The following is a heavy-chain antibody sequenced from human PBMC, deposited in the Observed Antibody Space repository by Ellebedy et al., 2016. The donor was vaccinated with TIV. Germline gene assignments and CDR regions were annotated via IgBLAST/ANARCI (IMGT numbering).Heavy chain of an antibody. CDR2: IKPNNGDT. CDR3: ARGDKWAPDV. CDR1: GYTFTGYN. D-gene: IGHD1-26*01. V-gene: IGHV1-2*02. J-gene: IGHJ6*02. Sequence: AASVKVSCKTSGYTFTGYNMHWVRQAPGQGLEWMGWIKPNNGDTRYSQKFQGRVTMTRDTSISTAYMELSRLRYDDTAVYYCARGDKWAPDVWGQGTTVAVSS.